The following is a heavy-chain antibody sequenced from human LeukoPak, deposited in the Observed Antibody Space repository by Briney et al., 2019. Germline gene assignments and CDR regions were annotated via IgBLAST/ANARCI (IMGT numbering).Heavy chain of an antibody. CDR3: GMPTLN. D-gene: IGHD1-14*01. J-gene: IGHJ4*02. CDR2: IKSKTDGGAT. CDR1: GFTFSSYA. V-gene: IGHV3-15*01. Sequence: PGGSLRLSCAASGFTFSSYAMSWVRQAPGKGLEWVGRIKSKTDGGATDYAAPVKGRFTISRDDSKNMLYLQMDSLKTEDTAVYYCGMPTLNGGQGTLVIVSS.